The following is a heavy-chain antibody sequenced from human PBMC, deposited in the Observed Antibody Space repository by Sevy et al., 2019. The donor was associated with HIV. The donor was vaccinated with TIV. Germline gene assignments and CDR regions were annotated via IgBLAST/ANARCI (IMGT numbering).Heavy chain of an antibody. CDR2: ISAHNGDT. CDR3: ARAYCSGGSCYSRAY. D-gene: IGHD2-15*01. J-gene: IGHJ4*02. V-gene: IGHV1-18*01. CDR1: GYTFTSYR. Sequence: ASVKVSCKISGYTFTSYRITWVRQAPGQGLEWMGWISAHNGDTNYAQKLQGRVTMISETSTSTAYMVLRSLRSDDTAIYYCARAYCSGGSCYSRAYWGQGTLVTVSS.